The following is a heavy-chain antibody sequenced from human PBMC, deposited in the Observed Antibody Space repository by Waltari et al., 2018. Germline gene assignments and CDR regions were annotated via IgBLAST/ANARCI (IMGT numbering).Heavy chain of an antibody. D-gene: IGHD3-16*01. CDR3: ARLELWGGWQEYFQH. Sequence: QVQLQESGPGLVKPSETLSLTCTVSGGSISSYYWSWLRQPAGKGLEWIGSIYYSGSTYYNPSLKSRVTISVDTSKNQFSLKLSSVTAADTAVYYCARLELWGGWQEYFQHWGQGTLVTVSS. J-gene: IGHJ1*01. V-gene: IGHV4-4*07. CDR2: IYYSGST. CDR1: GGSISSYY.